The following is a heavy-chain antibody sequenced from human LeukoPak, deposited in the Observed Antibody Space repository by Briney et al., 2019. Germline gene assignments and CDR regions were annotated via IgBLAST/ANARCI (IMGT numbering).Heavy chain of an antibody. CDR3: ARGRGTAVIATHCFDP. CDR1: GFIFSGQS. D-gene: IGHD3-22*01. CDR2: IRSDGSII. V-gene: IGHV3-48*04. J-gene: IGHJ5*02. Sequence: SGGSLRLSCEASGFIFSGQSMNWIRQAPGKGLEWVSYIRSDGSIIYYADSVKGRFTISRDNAKNLLYLQMNSLRAEDTAVYYCARGRGTAVIATHCFDPWGRGTLVTVSS.